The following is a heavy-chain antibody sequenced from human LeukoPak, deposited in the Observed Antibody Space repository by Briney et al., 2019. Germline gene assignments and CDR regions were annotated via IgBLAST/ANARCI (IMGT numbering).Heavy chain of an antibody. CDR2: INHSGST. J-gene: IGHJ5*02. CDR3: AREYGDYGVVWFDP. V-gene: IGHV4-34*01. Sequence: KPSEPLSLTCAVYGGSFSGYYWSWIRQPPGKGLEWIGEINHSGSTNYNPSLKSRVTISVDTSKNQFSLKLSAVTAADTAVYYCAREYGDYGVVWFDPWGQGTLVTVSS. D-gene: IGHD4-17*01. CDR1: GGSFSGYY.